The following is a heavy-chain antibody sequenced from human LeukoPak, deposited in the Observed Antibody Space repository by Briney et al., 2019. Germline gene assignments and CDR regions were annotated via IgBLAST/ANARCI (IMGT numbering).Heavy chain of an antibody. CDR2: IYYSGST. V-gene: IGHV4-30-4*01. CDR3: ARGPLTALNYFDY. CDR1: GGSISSGDYY. D-gene: IGHD3-16*01. J-gene: IGHJ4*02. Sequence: SETLSLTCTVSGGSISSGDYYWSWIRQPPGKGLEWIGYIYYSGSTYYNPSLKSRVAISVDTSKNQFSLKLSSVTAADTAVYYCARGPLTALNYFDYWGQGTLVTVSS.